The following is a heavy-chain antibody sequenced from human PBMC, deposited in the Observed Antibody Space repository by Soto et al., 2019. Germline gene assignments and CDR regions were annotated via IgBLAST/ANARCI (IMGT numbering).Heavy chain of an antibody. Sequence: VQLLESGGGLVQPGGSLRLSCAASGFTFSNYAMSWVRQAPGKALEWVSSINIVGGNTNYADSVRGRFTMSRDDSKNKVFLQMNSLRAEDTAIYDCTKNYYFDSWGQGTLITVSS. CDR2: INIVGGNT. V-gene: IGHV3-23*01. CDR1: GFTFSNYA. J-gene: IGHJ4*02. CDR3: TKNYYFDS.